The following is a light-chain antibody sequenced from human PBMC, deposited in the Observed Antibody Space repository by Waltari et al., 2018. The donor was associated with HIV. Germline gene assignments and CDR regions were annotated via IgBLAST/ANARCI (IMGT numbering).Light chain of an antibody. V-gene: IGLV1-40*01. CDR3: QSYDSSLSGDVI. Sequence: QSVLTQPPSVSGAPGQRVTISCTGSSSNIGAGYDVHWYQQLPGTAPKLLIYANNNRPSGVPGGFSGSKSGTSASLAITGLLAADEADYYCQSYDSSLSGDVIFGGGTTLTVL. CDR1: SSNIGAGYD. J-gene: IGLJ2*01. CDR2: ANN.